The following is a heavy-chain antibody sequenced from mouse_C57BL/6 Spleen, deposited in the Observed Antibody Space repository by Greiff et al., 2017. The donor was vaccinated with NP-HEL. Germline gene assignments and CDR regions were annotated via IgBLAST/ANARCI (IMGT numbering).Heavy chain of an antibody. Sequence: VQLQQSGAELVRPGASVTLSCKASGYTFTDYEMHWVKQTPVHGLEWIGAIDPETGGTAYNQKFKGKAILTADKSSSTAYMELRSLTSEDSAVYYGTRLTGTRAMDYWGQGTSVTVSS. D-gene: IGHD4-1*01. J-gene: IGHJ4*01. CDR1: GYTFTDYE. CDR2: IDPETGGT. CDR3: TRLTGTRAMDY. V-gene: IGHV1-15*01.